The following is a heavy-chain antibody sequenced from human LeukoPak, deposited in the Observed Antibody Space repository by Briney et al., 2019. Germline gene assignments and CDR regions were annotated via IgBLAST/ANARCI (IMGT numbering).Heavy chain of an antibody. D-gene: IGHD4-17*01. V-gene: IGHV4-34*01. CDR3: ASLTYGAHDAFDI. CDR1: GGSFSDYY. Sequence: SETLSLTCAVYGGSFSDYYWNWIRQPPGKGLEWIGEINHRGGTNYNPSLKSRVAISVDTSKNQFSLKLSSVTAADTAVYYCASLTYGAHDAFDIWGQGTMVTVSS. J-gene: IGHJ3*02. CDR2: INHRGGT.